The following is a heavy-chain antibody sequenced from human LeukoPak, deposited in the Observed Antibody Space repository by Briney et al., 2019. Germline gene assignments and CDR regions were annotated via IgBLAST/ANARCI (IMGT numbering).Heavy chain of an antibody. J-gene: IGHJ4*02. V-gene: IGHV4-39*01. D-gene: IGHD6-19*01. CDR3: ARLGQWLDIDY. CDR1: GGSISSSSYY. CDR2: IYYSGST. Sequence: SETLSLTCTASGGSISSSSYYWGWIRQPPGKGLEWIGSIYYSGSTYYNPSLKSRVTISVDTSKNQFSLKLSSVTAADTAVYYCARLGQWLDIDYWGQGTLVTVSS.